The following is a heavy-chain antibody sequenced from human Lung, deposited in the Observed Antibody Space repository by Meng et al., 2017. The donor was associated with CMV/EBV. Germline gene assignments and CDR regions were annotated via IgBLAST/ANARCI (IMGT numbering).Heavy chain of an antibody. CDR3: ARGYCSGGSCPVFDP. CDR2: MNPNSGNT. CDR1: GSTFTSYD. D-gene: IGHD2-15*01. J-gene: IGHJ5*02. Sequence: AVVKKPGASGKVVCKASGSTFTSYDINLVRQATGQGLEWMGWMNPNSGNTGYAQKFQGRVTMTRNTSISTAYMELSSLRSEDTAVYYCARGYCSGGSCPVFDPWGQGTLVTVSS. V-gene: IGHV1-8*01.